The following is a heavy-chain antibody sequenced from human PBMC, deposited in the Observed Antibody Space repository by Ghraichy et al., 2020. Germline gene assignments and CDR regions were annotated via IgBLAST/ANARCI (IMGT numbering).Heavy chain of an antibody. Sequence: GGSLRLSCAASGFTFNTYGMHWVRQAPGKGLEWVAVISYDGGKKYYGDSVKGRFTISRDNYKNTLYLQMNSLRAEDTAVYYCAKSRGSSGYDAFDMWGQGTMVTVSS. CDR2: ISYDGGKK. CDR3: AKSRGSSGYDAFDM. CDR1: GFTFNTYG. V-gene: IGHV3-30*18. J-gene: IGHJ3*02. D-gene: IGHD3-22*01.